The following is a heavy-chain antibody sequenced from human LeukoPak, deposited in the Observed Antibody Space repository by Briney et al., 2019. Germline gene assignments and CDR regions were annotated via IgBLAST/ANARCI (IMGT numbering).Heavy chain of an antibody. CDR1: GFTFGSYS. CDR3: ARGPVGTYSYGLSWFDP. Sequence: GGSLRLSCAASGFTFGSYSMNWVRQAPGKGLEWVSSISSSSSYIYYADSVKGRFTISRDNAKNSLYLQMNSLRAEDTAVYYCARGPVGTYSYGLSWFDPWGQGTLVIVSS. D-gene: IGHD5-18*01. V-gene: IGHV3-21*01. J-gene: IGHJ5*02. CDR2: ISSSSSYI.